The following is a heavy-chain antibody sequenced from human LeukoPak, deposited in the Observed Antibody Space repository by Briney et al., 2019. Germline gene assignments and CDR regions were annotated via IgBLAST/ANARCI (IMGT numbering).Heavy chain of an antibody. CDR3: ARGGSYLSAFDI. Sequence: GGSLRLSCAASGFTFSSFGMSWVRQAPGKGLEWVSAISSTGGTAYYADSVKGRFTISRDNSKNTVYLQMNSLRAEDTAVYYCARGGSYLSAFDIWGQGTMVTVSS. D-gene: IGHD1-26*01. V-gene: IGHV3-23*01. J-gene: IGHJ3*02. CDR1: GFTFSSFG. CDR2: ISSTGGTA.